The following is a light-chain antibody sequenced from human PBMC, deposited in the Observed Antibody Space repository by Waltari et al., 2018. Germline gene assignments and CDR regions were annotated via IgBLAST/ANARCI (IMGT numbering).Light chain of an antibody. Sequence: EIVLKQSPGTLSLSPGERASLSCRASQSVSRTLAWYQQKPGQAPKLLIYGASIRATGIPDRFTGSGSGTDFSLTISSLEPEDFAIYFCQHYVRLPATFGQGTKVEIK. CDR2: GAS. CDR3: QHYVRLPAT. V-gene: IGKV3-20*01. J-gene: IGKJ1*01. CDR1: QSVSRT.